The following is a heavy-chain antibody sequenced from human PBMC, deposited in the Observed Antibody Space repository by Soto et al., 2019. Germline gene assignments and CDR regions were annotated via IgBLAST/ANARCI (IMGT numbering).Heavy chain of an antibody. CDR2: MNTNSGNT. V-gene: IGHV1-8*01. Sequence: QVQLVQSGAEVKKPGASVKVSCKASGYTFTSYAITWVRQATGQGLEWMGWMNTNSGNTVYAQKFQGRVTMTRNTSISTAYMELSSLRSEDTAVYYCARTRRIRGIQGALGYWGQGTLVTVSS. J-gene: IGHJ4*02. CDR1: GYTFTSYA. CDR3: ARTRRIRGIQGALGY. D-gene: IGHD3-10*01.